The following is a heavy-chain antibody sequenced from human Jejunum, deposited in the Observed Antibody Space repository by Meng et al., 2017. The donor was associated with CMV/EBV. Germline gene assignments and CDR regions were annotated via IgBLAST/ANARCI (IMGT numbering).Heavy chain of an antibody. CDR2: MNTDGSST. V-gene: IGHV3-74*01. D-gene: IGHD3-3*01. CDR1: NYW. CDR3: ARVSRETWSGYNYYYYAMDV. Sequence: NYWMHGVRQAPGKGLLWVSLMNTDGSSTSYAESVKGRFTISRDNAKNTLYLQINSLRAEDTAVYFCARVSRETWSGYNYYYYAMDVWGQGTTVTVSS. J-gene: IGHJ6*02.